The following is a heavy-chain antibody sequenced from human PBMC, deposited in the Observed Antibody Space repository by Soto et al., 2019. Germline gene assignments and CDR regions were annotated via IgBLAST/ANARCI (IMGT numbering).Heavy chain of an antibody. D-gene: IGHD6-13*01. CDR3: ARESQQLVRAFDY. V-gene: IGHV4-30-2*01. CDR2: IYHSGST. J-gene: IGHJ4*02. Sequence: SETLSLTCAVSGGSISSGGYSWSWIRQPPGKGLEWIGYIYHSGSTYYNPPLKSRVTISVDRSKNQFSLKLSSVTAADTAAYYCARESQQLVRAFDYWGQGTLVTVSS. CDR1: GGSISSGGYS.